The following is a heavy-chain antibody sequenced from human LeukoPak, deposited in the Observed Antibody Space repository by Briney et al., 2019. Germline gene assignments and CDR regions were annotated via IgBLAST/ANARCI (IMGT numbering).Heavy chain of an antibody. Sequence: GGSLRLSCAASGFTFRSYSMSWVRQAPGKGLEWVSSISSSSSYIYYADSVKGRFTISRDNAKNSLYLQMNSLRAEDTALYYCPKSAYSSSRTFFDYWGQGTLVTVSS. D-gene: IGHD2-21*01. J-gene: IGHJ4*02. CDR3: PKSAYSSSRTFFDY. CDR1: GFTFRSYS. CDR2: ISSSSSYI. V-gene: IGHV3-21*04.